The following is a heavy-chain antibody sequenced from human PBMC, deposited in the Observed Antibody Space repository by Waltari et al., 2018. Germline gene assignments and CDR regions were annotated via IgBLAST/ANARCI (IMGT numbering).Heavy chain of an antibody. Sequence: QVQLVQSGAEVKTPGSSVKVSCKASGGTFSSSPISWVRKAPGQGLEWMGGIIPIFGTANYAQKFQGRVTITADKSTSTAYMELSSLRSEDTAVYYCAMPDYYDSSGSYFDYWGQGTLVTVSS. V-gene: IGHV1-69*14. J-gene: IGHJ4*02. D-gene: IGHD3-22*01. CDR1: GGTFSSSP. CDR3: AMPDYYDSSGSYFDY. CDR2: IIPIFGTA.